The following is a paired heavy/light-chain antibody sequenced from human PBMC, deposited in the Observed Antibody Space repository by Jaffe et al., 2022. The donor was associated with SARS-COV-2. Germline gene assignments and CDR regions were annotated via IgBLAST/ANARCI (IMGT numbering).Heavy chain of an antibody. CDR1: GYSFANYW. CDR2: VYPGDSDT. V-gene: IGHV5-51*01. J-gene: IGHJ6*02. CDR3: ARRNIAVSGNRYYYYGMDV. Sequence: EVQLVQSGAEMKKPGESLKISCKTSGYSFANYWIAWVRQMPGKGLEWVGIVYPGDSDTRYSPSFQGHVTLSADKSISTAYLQWNSLRASDTAIYYCARRNIAVSGNRYYYYGMDVWGQGTTVTVSS. D-gene: IGHD6-19*01.
Light chain of an antibody. CDR1: QSLLHRDGNNY. CDR3: MQALETPNT. J-gene: IGKJ4*01. CDR2: LGS. V-gene: IGKV2-28*01. Sequence: DIVMTQSPLSLLVTPGEPATISCRSSQSLLHRDGNNYVDWYLKKPGQSPQLLMYLGSDRASGVSDRFSGSGSGTDFTLKISRVEAEDVGVYYCMQALETPNTLGGGTKVEIK.